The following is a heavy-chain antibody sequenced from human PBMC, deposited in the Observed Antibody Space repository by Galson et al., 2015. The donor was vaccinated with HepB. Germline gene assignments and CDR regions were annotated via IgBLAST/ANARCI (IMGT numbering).Heavy chain of an antibody. CDR3: ARPSGIAAGGNAFNI. V-gene: IGHV5-51*03. CDR2: IYPGDSET. D-gene: IGHD6-13*01. J-gene: IGHJ3*02. CDR1: GYNFANYW. Sequence: QSGAEVKKPGESLKISCKGSGYNFANYWIAWVRQMPGKGLEWMGIIYPGDSETEYSPSFQGRVTTSADKSISTAYLQWSGLKSSDSAMYYCARPSGIAAGGNAFNIWGQGTMVTVSS.